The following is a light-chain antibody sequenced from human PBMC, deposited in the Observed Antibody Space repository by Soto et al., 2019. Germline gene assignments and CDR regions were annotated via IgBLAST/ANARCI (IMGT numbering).Light chain of an antibody. CDR1: RSVRSY. Sequence: EIVLTQSPATLSLSPGERATLSCRASRSVRSYLAWYQQKPGQAPRLLIYGASTRATGIPARFSGSGSGTEFTLTISSLQSEDFAVYYCQQYNNWPPWTFGQGTKVDIK. CDR2: GAS. V-gene: IGKV3-15*01. CDR3: QQYNNWPPWT. J-gene: IGKJ1*01.